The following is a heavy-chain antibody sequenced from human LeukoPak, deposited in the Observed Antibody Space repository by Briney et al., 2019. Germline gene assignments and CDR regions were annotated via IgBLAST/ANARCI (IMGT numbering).Heavy chain of an antibody. J-gene: IGHJ4*02. CDR2: IYYSGST. CDR1: GGSISSSSYY. V-gene: IGHV4-39*01. D-gene: IGHD6-13*01. Sequence: SETLSLTCTVSGGSISSSSYYWGWIRQPPGKGLEWIGSIYYSGSTYYNPSLKSRVTISVDTSKNQFSLKLSSVTAADTAVYYCARQEIQQQVFDYWGQGTLVTVSS. CDR3: ARQEIQQQVFDY.